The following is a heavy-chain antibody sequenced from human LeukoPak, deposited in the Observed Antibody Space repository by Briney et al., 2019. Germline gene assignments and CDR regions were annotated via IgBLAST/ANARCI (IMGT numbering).Heavy chain of an antibody. CDR2: IYPGDSET. J-gene: IGHJ4*02. CDR1: GYIFTSYW. CDR3: ARHSPDYYFDY. V-gene: IGHV5-51*01. Sequence: GESLKISCKGSGYIFTSYWIGWVRQMPGKGLEWMGIIYPGDSETRYSPSFQGQVTISADKSINTAYLQWSSLKASDTAIYYCARHSPDYYFDYWGQGTLVTVSS.